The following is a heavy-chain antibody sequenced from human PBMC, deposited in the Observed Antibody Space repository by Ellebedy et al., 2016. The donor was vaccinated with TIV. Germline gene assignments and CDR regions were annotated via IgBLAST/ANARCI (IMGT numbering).Heavy chain of an antibody. CDR2: IWYDGRAK. CDR1: GFTFSSYG. D-gene: IGHD5-24*01. J-gene: IGHJ4*02. Sequence: GGSLRLSCAASGFTFSSYGMHWVRQAPGKGLEWVGGIWYDGRAKYYADSVKGRFTISRDNFQSTLFLQMNNLRAEDTAVYYCARDRDGYSSLDYWGQGTLVTVSS. CDR3: ARDRDGYSSLDY. V-gene: IGHV3-33*01.